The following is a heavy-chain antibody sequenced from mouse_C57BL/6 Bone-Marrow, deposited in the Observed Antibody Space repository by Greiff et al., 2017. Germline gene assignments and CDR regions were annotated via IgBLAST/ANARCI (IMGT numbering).Heavy chain of an antibody. V-gene: IGHV1-42*01. J-gene: IGHJ4*01. D-gene: IGHD3-2*02. CDR3: AKPQIDSSGPLAMDY. CDR2: SNPSTGGT. CDR1: GYSFTGYY. Sequence: VQLQQSGPELVKPGASVKISCKASGYSFTGYYMNWVKQSPEKSLEWIGESNPSTGGTTYNQKFKAKATLTVDKSSSTAYMQLKSLTSEDSAVYYCAKPQIDSSGPLAMDYWGQGTSVTVSS.